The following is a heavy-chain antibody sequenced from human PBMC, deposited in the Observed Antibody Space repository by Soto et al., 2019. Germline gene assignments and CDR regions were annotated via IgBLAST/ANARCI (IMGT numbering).Heavy chain of an antibody. CDR2: IYYSGST. D-gene: IGHD6-13*01. CDR3: ARVGVAAGTYYYGMDV. CDR1: GGSISSYY. V-gene: IGHV4-59*01. J-gene: IGHJ6*02. Sequence: PSETLSLTCTVSGGSISSYYWSWIRQPPGKGLEWIGYIYYSGSTNYNPSLKSRVTISVDTSKNQFSLKLSSVTAADTAVYYCARVGVAAGTYYYGMDVWGQGTTVTVSS.